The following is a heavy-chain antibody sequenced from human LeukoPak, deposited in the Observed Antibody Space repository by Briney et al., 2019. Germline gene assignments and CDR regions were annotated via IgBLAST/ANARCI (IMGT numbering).Heavy chain of an antibody. Sequence: GRSLRLSCAASGFTFSSYGMHWVRQAPGKGLEWVAVISYDGSNKYYADSVKGRFIISRDNSKNTLYLQMNSLRAEDTAVYYCAKDGNGDPTGDYYGMDVWGQGTTVTVSS. CDR3: AKDGNGDPTGDYYGMDV. V-gene: IGHV3-30*18. CDR2: ISYDGSNK. D-gene: IGHD4-17*01. CDR1: GFTFSSYG. J-gene: IGHJ6*02.